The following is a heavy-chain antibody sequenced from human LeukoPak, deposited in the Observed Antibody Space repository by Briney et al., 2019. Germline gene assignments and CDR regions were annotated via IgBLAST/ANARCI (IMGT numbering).Heavy chain of an antibody. D-gene: IGHD6-13*01. V-gene: IGHV1-8*03. Sequence: GASVKVSCKASGYTFTSYDINWVRQATGQGLEWMGWMNPNSGNTGYAQKFQGRVTITRNTSISTAYMELSSLRSEDTAVYYCARGSRYSSSWYLKYYFDYWGQGTLVTVSS. CDR3: ARGSRYSSSWYLKYYFDY. CDR2: MNPNSGNT. J-gene: IGHJ4*02. CDR1: GYTFTSYD.